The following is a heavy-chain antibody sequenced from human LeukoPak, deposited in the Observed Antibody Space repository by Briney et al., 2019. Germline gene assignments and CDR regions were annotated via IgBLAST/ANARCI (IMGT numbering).Heavy chain of an antibody. V-gene: IGHV3-21*01. CDR3: TREGYIYSTYYFAY. Sequence: PGGSLRLSCAASGFTFSNYAMDWVRQAPGKGLEWVSSISDTSSYIYYADSAKVPFTISRDNARNSLFLEMNSLRAEDTAVYSCTREGYIYSTYYFAYWGQGALVTVSS. CDR2: ISDTSSYI. J-gene: IGHJ4*02. CDR1: GFTFSNYA. D-gene: IGHD5-18*01.